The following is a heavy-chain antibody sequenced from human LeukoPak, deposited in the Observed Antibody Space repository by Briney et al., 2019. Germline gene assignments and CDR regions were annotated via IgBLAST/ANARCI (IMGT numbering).Heavy chain of an antibody. CDR2: IKQCGREK. CDR1: VFLYKLL. D-gene: IGHD5-12*01. Sequence: GGSLSLLCGASVFLYKLLCALGARQAPGKGLEWVANIKQCGREKYYVDSVKGRFPISRDNAKNSLYPQLKSLRVEDTAVYYCARDRGGIDYWGQGTLVTVSS. CDR3: ARDRGGIDY. V-gene: IGHV3-7*05. J-gene: IGHJ4*02.